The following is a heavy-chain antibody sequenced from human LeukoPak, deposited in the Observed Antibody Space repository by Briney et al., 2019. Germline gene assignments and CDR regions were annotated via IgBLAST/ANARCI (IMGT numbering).Heavy chain of an antibody. D-gene: IGHD3-9*01. CDR1: GGSISSYY. CDR3: TRGFDWLAYFDY. V-gene: IGHV4-59*01. Sequence: PSETLSLTCTGSGGSISSYYWSWIRQPPGKGLEWIGYIYYSGSTNYNPSLKSRVTISVDTSKNQFSLKLSSVTAADTAVYYCTRGFDWLAYFDYWGPGTLVTVSS. J-gene: IGHJ4*02. CDR2: IYYSGST.